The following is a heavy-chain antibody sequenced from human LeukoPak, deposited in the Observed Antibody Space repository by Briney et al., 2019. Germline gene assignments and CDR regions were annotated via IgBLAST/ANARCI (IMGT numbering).Heavy chain of an antibody. J-gene: IGHJ4*02. CDR3: ARGRDGYNLGFDY. Sequence: KPSETLSLTCTVSGGSISGYFWSWIRQPPEKGLEWIAYIYHSGSTDYSPSLKSRVTISVDTSKNQFSLKLSSVTAADTAVYYCARGRDGYNLGFDYWGQGTLVTVSS. CDR1: GGSISGYF. D-gene: IGHD5-24*01. V-gene: IGHV4-59*01. CDR2: IYHSGST.